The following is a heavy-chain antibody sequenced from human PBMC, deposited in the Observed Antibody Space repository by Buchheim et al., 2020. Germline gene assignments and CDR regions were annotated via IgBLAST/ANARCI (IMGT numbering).Heavy chain of an antibody. CDR3: AGSIAARPDFDY. J-gene: IGHJ4*02. Sequence: QVQLQQWGAGLLKPSETLSLTCAVYGGSFSGYYWSWIRQPPGKGLEWIGEINHSGSTNYNPSLKSRVTISVDTSKNQFSRKLSSVTAADTAVYYCAGSIAARPDFDYWGQGTL. V-gene: IGHV4-34*01. CDR1: GGSFSGYY. CDR2: INHSGST. D-gene: IGHD6-6*01.